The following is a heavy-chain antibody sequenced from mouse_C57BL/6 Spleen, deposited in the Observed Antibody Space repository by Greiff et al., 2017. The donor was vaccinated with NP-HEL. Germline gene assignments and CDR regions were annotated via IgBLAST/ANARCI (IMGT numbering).Heavy chain of an antibody. CDR3: ARRAYYSNLDY. V-gene: IGHV1-18*01. CDR2: INPNNGGT. Sequence: VQLKESGPELVKPGASVKIPCKASGYTFTDYNMDWVKQSHGKSLEWIGDINPNNGGTIYNQKFKGKATLTVDKSSSTAYMEPRSLTSEDTAVYYCARRAYYSNLDYWGQGTTLTVSS. CDR1: GYTFTDYN. D-gene: IGHD2-5*01. J-gene: IGHJ2*01.